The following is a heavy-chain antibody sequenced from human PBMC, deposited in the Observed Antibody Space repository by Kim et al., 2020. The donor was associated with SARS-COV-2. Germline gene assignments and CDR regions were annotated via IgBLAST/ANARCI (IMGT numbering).Heavy chain of an antibody. D-gene: IGHD4-17*01. CDR3: AHNDYGDPFDY. J-gene: IGHJ4*02. V-gene: IGHV2-5*01. Sequence: KRYSPSLKSRPTITKDTSKNQVVLTMTNMDPVDTATYYCAHNDYGDPFDYWGQGTLVTVSS. CDR2: K.